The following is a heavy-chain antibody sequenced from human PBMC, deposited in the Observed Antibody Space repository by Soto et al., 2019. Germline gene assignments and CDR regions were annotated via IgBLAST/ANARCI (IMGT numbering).Heavy chain of an antibody. D-gene: IGHD3-22*01. Sequence: SETLSLTCTVSGGSISSYYWSWIRQPPGKGLEWIGYIYYSGSTNYNPSLKSRVTISVDTSKNQFSLKLSSVTAADTAVYYCARTPLYYYDSSAYFXYWGRGTLVTVSS. CDR3: ARTPLYYYDSSAYFXY. J-gene: IGHJ4*02. V-gene: IGHV4-59*01. CDR2: IYYSGST. CDR1: GGSISSYY.